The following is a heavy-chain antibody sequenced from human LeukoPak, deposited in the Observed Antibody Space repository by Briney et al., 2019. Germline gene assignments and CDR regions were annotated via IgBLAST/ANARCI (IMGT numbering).Heavy chain of an antibody. CDR1: GFTFSSYS. D-gene: IGHD1-26*01. CDR3: ARGSVVGGRDAFDI. J-gene: IGHJ3*02. Sequence: GGSLRLSRAASGFTFSSYSMNWVRQAPGKGLEWVSSISSSSSYIYYADSVKGRFTISRDNFKNTLYLQMNSLRAEDTAVYYCARGSVVGGRDAFDIWGQGTMVTVSS. V-gene: IGHV3-21*01. CDR2: ISSSSSYI.